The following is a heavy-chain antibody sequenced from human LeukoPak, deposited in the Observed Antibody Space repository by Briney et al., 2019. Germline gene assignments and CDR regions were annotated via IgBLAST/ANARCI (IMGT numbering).Heavy chain of an antibody. Sequence: GGSLRLSCAASGFTFSNYAFHWVRQAPGKGLEWVAVISYDGTTKYYADSVEGRFSISRDNAKNSLYLQMNSLRAKDTAVYYCARDRSCTNGVCYDAFDIWGQGTMVTVSS. D-gene: IGHD2-8*01. V-gene: IGHV3-30*07. J-gene: IGHJ3*02. CDR2: ISYDGTTK. CDR1: GFTFSNYA. CDR3: ARDRSCTNGVCYDAFDI.